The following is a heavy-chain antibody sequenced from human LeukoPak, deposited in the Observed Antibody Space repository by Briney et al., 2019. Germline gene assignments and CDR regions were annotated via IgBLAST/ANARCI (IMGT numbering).Heavy chain of an antibody. Sequence: SETLSLTCTVSGGSISSGGYYWSWIRQPPGKGLEWIGYIYHSGSTYYNPSLKSRVTISVDRSKNQFSLKLSSVTAADTAVYYCARVTNDLEWLLWFDYWGQGTLVTVSS. CDR3: ARVTNDLEWLLWFDY. CDR1: GGSISSGGYY. J-gene: IGHJ4*02. D-gene: IGHD3-3*01. CDR2: IYHSGST. V-gene: IGHV4-30-2*01.